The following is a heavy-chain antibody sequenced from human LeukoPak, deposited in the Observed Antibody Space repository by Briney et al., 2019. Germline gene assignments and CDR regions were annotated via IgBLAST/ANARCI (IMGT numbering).Heavy chain of an antibody. V-gene: IGHV1-18*01. CDR2: ISAYNGNT. CDR3: ARDLINYGSGSYFNLLGNY. J-gene: IGHJ4*02. CDR1: GYTFTSYG. D-gene: IGHD3-10*01. Sequence: ASVKVSCKASGYTFTSYGISGVRQAPGQGVEWMGWISAYNGNTNYAQKLQGRVTMTRDTSISTAYMELSRLRSDDTAVYYCARDLINYGSGSYFNLLGNYWGQGTLVTVSS.